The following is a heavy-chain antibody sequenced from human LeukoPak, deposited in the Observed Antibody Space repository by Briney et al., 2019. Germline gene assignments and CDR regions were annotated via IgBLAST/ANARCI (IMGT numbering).Heavy chain of an antibody. V-gene: IGHV1-2*06. CDR1: GYTFTGYY. Sequence: ASVKVSCKASGYTFTGYYMHWVRQAPGQGLEWMGRINPNSGGTNYAQKFQGRVTMTRDTSTSTVYMELSSLRSEDTAVYYCARTSGRTFDYWGQGTLVTVSS. CDR2: INPNSGGT. CDR3: ARTSGRTFDY. J-gene: IGHJ4*02.